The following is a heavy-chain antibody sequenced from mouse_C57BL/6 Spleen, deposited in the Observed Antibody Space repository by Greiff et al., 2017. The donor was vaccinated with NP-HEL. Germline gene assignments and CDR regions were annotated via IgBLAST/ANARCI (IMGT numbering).Heavy chain of an antibody. CDR1: GFSFNTYA. D-gene: IGHD2-3*01. J-gene: IGHJ4*01. V-gene: IGHV10-1*01. CDR3: VRQRDGAGAMDY. CDR2: IRSKSNNYAT. Sequence: EVQRVESGGGLVQPKGSLKLSCAASGFSFNTYAMNWVRQAPGKGLEWVARIRSKSNNYATYYADSVKDRFTISRDDSESMLYLQMNNLKTEDTAMYYCVRQRDGAGAMDYWGQGTSVTVSS.